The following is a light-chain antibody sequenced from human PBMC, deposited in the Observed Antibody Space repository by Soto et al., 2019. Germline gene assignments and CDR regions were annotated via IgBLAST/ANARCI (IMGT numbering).Light chain of an antibody. J-gene: IGKJ2*01. CDR1: QSVSSN. CDR2: GAS. CDR3: QQYNNWPPAYT. V-gene: IGKV3-15*01. Sequence: EIVMTQSPATLSVSPGERATLSCRASQSVSSNLAWYQQKPGQAPRLLIYGASTRATGIPARFSGSGSGTEFTLTISSRKSEDFAVYYCQQYNNWPPAYTFGQGTKLEIK.